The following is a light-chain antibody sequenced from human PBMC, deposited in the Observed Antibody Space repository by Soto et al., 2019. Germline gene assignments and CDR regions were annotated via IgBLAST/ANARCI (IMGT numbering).Light chain of an antibody. J-gene: IGLJ1*01. Sequence: QSVLTQPASVSGSPGQSIAVSCTGASSDVGGYNYVSWYQQHPVKAPRLMIYDVSNRPSGVSDRFSGSKSGNTASLTISGLQAEDDAEYYCSSYTNSSTYVFGAGTKWTVL. CDR1: SSDVGGYNY. V-gene: IGLV2-14*01. CDR2: DVS. CDR3: SSYTNSSTYV.